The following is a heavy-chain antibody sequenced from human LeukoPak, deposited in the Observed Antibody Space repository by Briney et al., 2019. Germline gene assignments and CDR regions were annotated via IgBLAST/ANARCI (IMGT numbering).Heavy chain of an antibody. CDR3: ARDPAYYASTGYSPNWFDP. Sequence: PGGSLRLSCAASGFTFSDYYMSWIRQAPGKGLDWVSYISSSGTTVYYADSVRGRFAISRDNAKNSLYLQMNSLRAEDTAVYYCARDPAYYASTGYSPNWFDPWGQGTLVTVSS. J-gene: IGHJ5*02. CDR1: GFTFSDYY. D-gene: IGHD3-22*01. CDR2: ISSSGTTV. V-gene: IGHV3-11*01.